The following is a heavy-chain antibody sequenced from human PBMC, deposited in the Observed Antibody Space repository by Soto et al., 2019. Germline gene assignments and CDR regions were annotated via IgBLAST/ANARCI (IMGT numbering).Heavy chain of an antibody. CDR1: GFTFSSYA. Sequence: AGGSLRLSCAASGFTFSSYAMSWVRQAPGKGLEWVSAISGSGGSTYYADSVKGRFTISRDNSKNTLYLQMNSLRAEDTAVYYCAKDLYSSGWYDYFDYWGQGTLVTVSS. D-gene: IGHD6-19*01. CDR2: ISGSGGST. CDR3: AKDLYSSGWYDYFDY. V-gene: IGHV3-23*01. J-gene: IGHJ4*02.